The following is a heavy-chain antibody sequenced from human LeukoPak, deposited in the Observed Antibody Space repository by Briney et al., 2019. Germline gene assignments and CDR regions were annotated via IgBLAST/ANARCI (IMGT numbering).Heavy chain of an antibody. J-gene: IGHJ4*02. CDR1: GFTVSSNY. Sequence: PGGSLRLSCAASGFTVSSNYMSWVRQAPGKGLEWVSVIYSGGSTYYADSVKGRFTISRHNSKNTLYLQMNSLRAEDTAVYYCARHLYYYDSSGYSDYWGQGTLVTVSS. D-gene: IGHD3-22*01. CDR3: ARHLYYYDSSGYSDY. CDR2: IYSGGST. V-gene: IGHV3-53*04.